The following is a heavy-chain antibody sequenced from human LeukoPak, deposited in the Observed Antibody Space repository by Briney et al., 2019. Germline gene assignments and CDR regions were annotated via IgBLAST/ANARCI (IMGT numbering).Heavy chain of an antibody. CDR1: GFTLTTYT. CDR2: INGGGGST. D-gene: IGHD5-18*01. CDR3: VKDILDTAMEVY. J-gene: IGHJ4*02. Sequence: GASLRLSCSASGFTLTTYTMYWVRQAPGKGLQYVSAINGGGGSTYYVDSVKGRFTISRDNSKNTLYLQMNGLRAEDTAVYYCVKDILDTAMEVYWGQGTLVIVPS. V-gene: IGHV3-64D*09.